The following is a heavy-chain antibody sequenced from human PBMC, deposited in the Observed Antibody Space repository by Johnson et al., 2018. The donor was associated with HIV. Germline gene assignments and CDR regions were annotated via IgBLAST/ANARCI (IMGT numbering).Heavy chain of an antibody. CDR3: ASYDILTGYYAFDI. J-gene: IGHJ3*02. CDR1: GFTVSSNY. V-gene: IGHV3-66*02. CDR2: IYSGGST. D-gene: IGHD3-9*01. Sequence: VQLVESGGGVIRPGGSLRLSCAASGFTVSSNYMSWVRQAPGKGLEWVAVIYSGGSTYYADSVKGRFTISRDNSKNKLYLQMNSLRAEDTAVYYCASYDILTGYYAFDIWGQGTMVTVSS.